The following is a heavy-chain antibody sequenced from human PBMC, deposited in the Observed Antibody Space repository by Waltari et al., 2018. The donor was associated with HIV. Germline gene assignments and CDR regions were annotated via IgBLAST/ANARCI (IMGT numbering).Heavy chain of an antibody. V-gene: IGHV3-66*02. CDR1: GFIVRNNF. CDR2: IYISDNA. D-gene: IGHD4-17*01. Sequence: EVHLVESGGGLVQPGGSLRLARSASGFIVRNNFITWVRQAPGKGLEWVSVIYISDNAYYADSVEGRFAISRDNSKNTVFLQMNSLRTEDTAMYYCARGGDNGDINFWGHGTLVTVSS. CDR3: ARGGDNGDINF. J-gene: IGHJ4*01.